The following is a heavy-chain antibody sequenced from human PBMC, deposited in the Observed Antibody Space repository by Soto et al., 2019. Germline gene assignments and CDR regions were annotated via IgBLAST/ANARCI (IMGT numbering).Heavy chain of an antibody. D-gene: IGHD2-21*01. Sequence: AASVKVSCKASGYTFTSYDINWVRQATGQGLEWVGWMDPNSGNTGYAQKFQGRVTMTRNTSISTAYMELSSLRSEDTAVYYCARLWRKSPYNWLDPWGQGTLVTVSS. CDR1: GYTFTSYD. CDR3: ARLWRKSPYNWLDP. J-gene: IGHJ5*02. CDR2: MDPNSGNT. V-gene: IGHV1-8*01.